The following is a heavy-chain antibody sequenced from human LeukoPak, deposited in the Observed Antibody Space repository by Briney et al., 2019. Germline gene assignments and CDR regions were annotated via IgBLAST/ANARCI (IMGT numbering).Heavy chain of an antibody. V-gene: IGHV4-39*07. CDR1: GGSISSSNYY. CDR2: IYYLGST. CDR3: ARLSGGYDFDY. Sequence: SETLSLTCTVSGGSISSSNYYWGWIRQPPGKGLEWIGNIYYLGSTYYNPSLKSRVTISVDTSKKQFSLKLGSVTAADTAVYYCARLSGGYDFDYWGQGTLVTVSS. J-gene: IGHJ4*02. D-gene: IGHD5-12*01.